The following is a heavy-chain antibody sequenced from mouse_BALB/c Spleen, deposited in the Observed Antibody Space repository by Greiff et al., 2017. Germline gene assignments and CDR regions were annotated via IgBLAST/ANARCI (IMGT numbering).Heavy chain of an antibody. J-gene: IGHJ2*01. CDR3: ARSWAIYYFDY. D-gene: IGHD4-1*01. CDR1: GYTFTDYA. V-gene: IGHV1S137*01. Sequence: VQLQESGAELVRPGVSVKISCKGSGYTFTDYAMHWVKQSHAKSLEWIGVISTYYGDASYNQKFKGKATMTVDKSSSTAYMELARLTSEDSAIYYCARSWAIYYFDYWGQGTTLTVSS. CDR2: ISTYYGDA.